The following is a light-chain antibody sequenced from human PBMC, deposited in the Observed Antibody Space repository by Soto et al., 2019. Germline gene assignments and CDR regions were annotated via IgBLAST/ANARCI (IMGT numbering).Light chain of an antibody. J-gene: IGLJ1*01. V-gene: IGLV2-14*02. CDR1: SSDVGSHDL. CDR3: STFTSTTTYV. CDR2: DVS. Sequence: QSVLAQPASVSGSPGQSIAISCTGTSSDVGSHDLVSWYQQQSGKVPKLIIYDVSSRPSGVSNRFSGSKSGNTASLTISGLQAEYNADYYCSTFTSTTTYVCGTGTKVTVL.